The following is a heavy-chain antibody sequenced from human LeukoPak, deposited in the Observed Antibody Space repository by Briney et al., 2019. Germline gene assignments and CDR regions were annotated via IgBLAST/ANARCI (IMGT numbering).Heavy chain of an antibody. CDR2: INHSGST. V-gene: IGHV4-34*01. Sequence: SETLSLTCAVYGGSFSGYYWSWIRQPPGKGLEWIGEINHSGSTNYNPSLKSRDTISVDTSKNQFSLKLSSVTAADTAVYYCARGYCSGGSCYYRYYYYYYGMDVWGQGTTVTVSS. J-gene: IGHJ6*02. CDR1: GGSFSGYY. D-gene: IGHD2-15*01. CDR3: ARGYCSGGSCYYRYYYYYYGMDV.